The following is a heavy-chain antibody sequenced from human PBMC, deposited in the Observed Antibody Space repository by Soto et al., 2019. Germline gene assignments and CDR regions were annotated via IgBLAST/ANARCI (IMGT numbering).Heavy chain of an antibody. V-gene: IGHV4-31*03. CDR2: IYNSGST. D-gene: IGHD3-10*01. Sequence: AQLQESGPGLVKPSQTLSLTCNVSGGSFSSGGYYWSWLRQHPGKGLEWIGYIYNSGSTYYNSSLKSRVTISLDTSKKQFSLNLISVTAADTAVYYCARARGGGLFDYWGQGTLVTVSS. CDR3: ARARGGGLFDY. J-gene: IGHJ4*02. CDR1: GGSFSSGGYY.